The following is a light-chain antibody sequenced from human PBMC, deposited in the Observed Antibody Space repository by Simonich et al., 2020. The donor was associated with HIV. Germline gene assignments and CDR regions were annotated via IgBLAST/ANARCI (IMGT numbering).Light chain of an antibody. V-gene: IGLV2-14*03. CDR2: DVS. CDR1: SSDVGGYNY. Sequence: QSALTQPASVSGSPGQSLTISCTGTSSDVGGYNYVSWYQPHPGKAPKLMIYDVSNRPSGVSNRFSGSKSGNTASLTISGLQAEDEADYYCSSYTSSSIVVFGGGTKLTVL. J-gene: IGLJ2*01. CDR3: SSYTSSSIVV.